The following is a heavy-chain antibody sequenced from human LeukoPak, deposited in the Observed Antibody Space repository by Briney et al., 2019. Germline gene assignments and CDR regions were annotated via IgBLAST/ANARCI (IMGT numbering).Heavy chain of an antibody. CDR2: INQDGSEK. Sequence: PGGSLRLSCAASGFTFNIYWMSWVRQTPGKGLEWVANINQDGSEKYYVDSVKGRFTISRDNARNSLYLQMNSLKTEDTAVYYCTRNVAAAGDYFDYWGQGTLVTVSS. D-gene: IGHD6-13*01. CDR1: GFTFNIYW. V-gene: IGHV3-7*03. CDR3: TRNVAAAGDYFDY. J-gene: IGHJ4*02.